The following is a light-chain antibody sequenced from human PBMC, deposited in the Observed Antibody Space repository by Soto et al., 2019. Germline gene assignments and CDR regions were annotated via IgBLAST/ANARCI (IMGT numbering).Light chain of an antibody. Sequence: QSGLTQPRSVSGSPGQSVTISCTGTSSDVGAYNYVSWYQQHPGKAPKVMIYDVNKRPSGVPDRFSGSKSDNTASLTISGLQAEDEADYYCCSYAGSYTLVFGGGTKVTVL. CDR3: CSYAGSYTLV. J-gene: IGLJ2*01. CDR2: DVN. V-gene: IGLV2-11*01. CDR1: SSDVGAYNY.